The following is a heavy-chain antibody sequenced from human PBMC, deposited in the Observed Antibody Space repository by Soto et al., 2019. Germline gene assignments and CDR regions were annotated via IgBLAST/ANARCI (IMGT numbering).Heavy chain of an antibody. CDR1: GGSISSGGYY. CDR2: TYYSGST. J-gene: IGHJ3*02. V-gene: IGHV4-31*03. CDR3: ARGSVRLANAFDI. Sequence: SETLSLTCTVSGGSISSGGYYWSWIRQHPGKGLEWIGYTYYSGSTYYNPSLKSRVTISVDTSKNQFSLKLSSVTAADTAVYYCARGSVRLANAFDIWGQGTMVTVSS. D-gene: IGHD1-1*01.